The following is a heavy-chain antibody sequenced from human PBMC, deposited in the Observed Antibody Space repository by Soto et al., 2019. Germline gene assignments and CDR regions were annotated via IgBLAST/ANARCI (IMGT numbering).Heavy chain of an antibody. CDR2: ISAYNGNT. CDR1: GYTFTSYG. J-gene: IGHJ4*02. Sequence: ASVKVSCKASGYTFTSYGISWVRQAPGQGLEWMGWISAYNGNTNYAQKLQGRVTMTTDTSTSTAYMELRSLRSDDTAVYYCARDLLYSGSYYSDYWGQGTLVTVSS. D-gene: IGHD1-26*01. V-gene: IGHV1-18*01. CDR3: ARDLLYSGSYYSDY.